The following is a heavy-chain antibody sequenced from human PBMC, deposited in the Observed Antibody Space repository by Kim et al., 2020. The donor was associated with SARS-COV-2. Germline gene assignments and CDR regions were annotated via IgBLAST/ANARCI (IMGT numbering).Heavy chain of an antibody. CDR3: ARDGGGNAPYSSSWFRFDY. V-gene: IGHV6-1*01. Sequence: SQTLSLTCAISGDSVSSNSAAWNWIRQSPSRGLEWLGRTYYRSKWYNDYAVSVKSRITINPDTSKNQFSLQLNSVTPEDTAVYYCARDGGGNAPYSSSWFRFDYWGQGTLVTVSS. CDR1: GDSVSSNSAA. D-gene: IGHD6-13*01. J-gene: IGHJ4*02. CDR2: TYYRSKWYN.